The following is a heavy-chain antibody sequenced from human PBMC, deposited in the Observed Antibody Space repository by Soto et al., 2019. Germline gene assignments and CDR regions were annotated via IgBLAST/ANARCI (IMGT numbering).Heavy chain of an antibody. Sequence: GRALRVSCADSGFTFSSYNMNWVRQAPGKGLEWVSSLSSSGTYIFYADSVKGRFAMSRDNARNSLYLQMNSLRAEDTAVYYCARGPDCGGDCYYNYYGLDVWGQGTTVTVSS. V-gene: IGHV3-21*01. D-gene: IGHD2-21*02. CDR1: GFTFSSYN. CDR3: ARGPDCGGDCYYNYYGLDV. J-gene: IGHJ6*02. CDR2: LSSSGTYI.